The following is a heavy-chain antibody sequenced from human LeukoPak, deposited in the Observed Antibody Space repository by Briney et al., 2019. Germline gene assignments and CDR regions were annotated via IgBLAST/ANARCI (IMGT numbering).Heavy chain of an antibody. V-gene: IGHV5-51*01. CDR2: NYPGDSDT. Sequence: PGESLKISCKGSGYSFTSYWIGWVRQMPGEGLEWMGINYPGDSDTRYSPSFQGQVTISADKSISTAYLQWSSLKASDTAMYYCARHSLERNTATLAYWGQGTLVTVSS. J-gene: IGHJ4*02. CDR3: ARHSLERNTATLAY. CDR1: GYSFTSYW. D-gene: IGHD5-18*01.